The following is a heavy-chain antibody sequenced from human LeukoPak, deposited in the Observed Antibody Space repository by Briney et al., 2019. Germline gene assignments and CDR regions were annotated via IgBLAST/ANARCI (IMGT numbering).Heavy chain of an antibody. CDR1: GFTFSDYY. D-gene: IGHD6-19*01. CDR2: ISSSSSYT. CDR3: ARGWYQYGMDV. J-gene: IGHJ6*02. V-gene: IGHV3-11*03. Sequence: GGFLRLSCAASGFTFSDYYMSWIRQAPGKGLEWISYISSSSSYTNHADSVKGRFTISRDNAKNSLYLQMNSLRVDDTAAYYCARGWYQYGMDVWGQGTTVTVSS.